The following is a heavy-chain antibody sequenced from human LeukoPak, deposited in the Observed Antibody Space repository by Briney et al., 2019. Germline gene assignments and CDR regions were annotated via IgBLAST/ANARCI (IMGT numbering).Heavy chain of an antibody. J-gene: IGHJ4*02. CDR3: ARGESYSSGWYVGYYFDY. CDR2: INHSGST. V-gene: IGHV4-34*01. D-gene: IGHD6-19*01. CDR1: GFTFSTSW. Sequence: GSLRLSCAASGFTFSTSWMHWVRQPPGKGLEWIGEINHSGSTNYNPSLKSRVTISVDTSKNQFSLKLSSVTAADTAVYYCARGESYSSGWYVGYYFDYWGQGTLVTVSS.